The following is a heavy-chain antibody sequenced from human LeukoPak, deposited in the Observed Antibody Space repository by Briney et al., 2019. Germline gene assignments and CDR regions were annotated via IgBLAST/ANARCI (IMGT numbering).Heavy chain of an antibody. CDR2: VYYTGST. CDR1: GGSINSYF. J-gene: IGHJ4*02. CDR3: ARGRRDGSYYFDY. Sequence: SETLSLTCTVSGGSINSYFWSWIRQSPGKGLEWIGYVYYTGSTNYNPSLKSHFTISMDTSKNQFPLKLSSVTVADTAVYYCARGRRDGSYYFDYWGQGTLVTVSS. V-gene: IGHV4-59*01.